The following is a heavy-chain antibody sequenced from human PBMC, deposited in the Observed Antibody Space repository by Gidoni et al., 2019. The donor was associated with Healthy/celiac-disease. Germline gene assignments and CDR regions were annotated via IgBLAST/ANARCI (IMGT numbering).Heavy chain of an antibody. CDR1: GYTFTSYY. V-gene: IGHV1-46*01. D-gene: IGHD4-17*01. J-gene: IGHJ4*02. CDR2: INPSGGST. Sequence: QVQLVQSGAEVKKPGASVKVSCQASGYTFTSYYMHWVRQAPGQGLEWRGIINPSGGSTSYAQKFQGRVTMTRDTSTSTVYMELSSLRSEDTAVYYCARDRTGDYPNDYWGQGTLVTVSS. CDR3: ARDRTGDYPNDY.